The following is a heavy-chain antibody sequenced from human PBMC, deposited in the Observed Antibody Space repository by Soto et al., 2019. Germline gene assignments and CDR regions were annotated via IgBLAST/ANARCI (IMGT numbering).Heavy chain of an antibody. V-gene: IGHV4-34*06. J-gene: IGHJ4*02. CDR2: INHIGIT. CDR1: GGSFNGFY. CDR3: TRGYAENWHTPHY. D-gene: IGHD5-12*01. Sequence: QVQVQQWGAGLVKPSETLSLTCAVDGGSFNGFYWSWIRQPPGKGLEWIGEINHIGITHYNPSVNSRVSISVDTSENKLSLKLGSVTAADTAVYYCTRGYAENWHTPHYWGQGTLVTVSS.